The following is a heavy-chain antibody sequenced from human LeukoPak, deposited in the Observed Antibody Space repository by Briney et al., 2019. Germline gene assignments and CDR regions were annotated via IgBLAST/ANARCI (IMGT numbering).Heavy chain of an antibody. CDR3: AKDSYDFWSGPIDY. Sequence: GGSLRLSCAASGFTFSSYGMHWVRQAPGKGLEWVAVISYDGSNKYYADSVKGRFTISRDNSKNTLYLQMNSLRAEDTAVYYCAKDSYDFWSGPIDYWGQGTLSPSPQ. J-gene: IGHJ4*02. V-gene: IGHV3-30*18. D-gene: IGHD3-3*01. CDR1: GFTFSSYG. CDR2: ISYDGSNK.